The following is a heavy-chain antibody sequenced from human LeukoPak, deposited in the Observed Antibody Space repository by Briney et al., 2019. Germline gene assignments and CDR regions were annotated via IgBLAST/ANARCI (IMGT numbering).Heavy chain of an antibody. D-gene: IGHD2-15*01. CDR1: GGSISSGSYY. V-gene: IGHV4-61*02. CDR3: ARDRGYCSGGSCYSTNYYYYYGMDV. J-gene: IGHJ6*02. CDR2: IYTSGST. Sequence: SETLSLTCTVSGGSISSGSYYWSWIRQPAGKGLEWIGRIYTSGSTNYNPSLKSRVTISVDTSKNQFSLKLSSVTAADTAVYYCARDRGYCSGGSCYSTNYYYYYGMDVWGQGTTVTVSS.